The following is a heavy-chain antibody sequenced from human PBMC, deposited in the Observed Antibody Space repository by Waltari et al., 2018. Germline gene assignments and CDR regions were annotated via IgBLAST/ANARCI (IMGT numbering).Heavy chain of an antibody. D-gene: IGHD2-2*01. Sequence: EVQLVESGGGLVQPGGSLRLSCAASGFTFSSYWMSWVRQAPGKGLAWVANIKQDGSEKYYVDAVKGRFTISRDNAKNSLYLQMNSLRAEDTAVYYCARDIVVVPAAFDYWGQGTLVTVSS. J-gene: IGHJ4*02. CDR3: ARDIVVVPAAFDY. CDR2: IKQDGSEK. V-gene: IGHV3-7*01. CDR1: GFTFSSYW.